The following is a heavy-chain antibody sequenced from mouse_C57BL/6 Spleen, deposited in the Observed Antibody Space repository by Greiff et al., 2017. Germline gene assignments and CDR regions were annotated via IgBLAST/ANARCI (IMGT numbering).Heavy chain of an antibody. Sequence: QVQLQQPGAELVRPGSSVKLSCKASGYTFTSYWMHWVKQRPIQGLEWIGNIDPSDSETHYNQKFKDKATLTVDKYSSTAYMQLSSLTSEDSAVYDCARFITTVVARYFDYWGQGTTLTVSS. CDR3: ARFITTVVARYFDY. V-gene: IGHV1-52*01. CDR1: GYTFTSYW. D-gene: IGHD1-1*01. CDR2: IDPSDSET. J-gene: IGHJ2*01.